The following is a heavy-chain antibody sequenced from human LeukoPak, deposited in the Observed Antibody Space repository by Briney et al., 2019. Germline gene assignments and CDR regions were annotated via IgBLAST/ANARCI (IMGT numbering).Heavy chain of an antibody. V-gene: IGHV3-49*04. CDR1: GFTFGDFA. CDR3: TRDHRDDWNPGYYFDY. J-gene: IGHJ4*02. Sequence: GRSLRLSCTASGFTFGDFAMNWVRQAPGKGLEWVGYVKTKVYGGTTEYAASVKGRFTISRDDSKAIAYLQMNSLKTEDTAVYYCTRDHRDDWNPGYYFDYWSQGTLVTVSS. CDR2: VKTKVYGGTT. D-gene: IGHD1-1*01.